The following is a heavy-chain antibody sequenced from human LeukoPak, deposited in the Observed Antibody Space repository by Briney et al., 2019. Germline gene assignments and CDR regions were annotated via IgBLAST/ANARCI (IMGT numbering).Heavy chain of an antibody. D-gene: IGHD2-8*01. CDR1: GFTFSSYG. J-gene: IGHJ4*02. CDR3: AKAPYCTNGVCYYLLFDY. Sequence: GGSLRLSCAASGFTFSSYGMHWVRQAPGKGLEWVTFIRYDGGNKYYADSVKGRFTISRDNSKNTLYLQMNSLRAEDTAVYYCAKAPYCTNGVCYYLLFDYWGQGTLVTVSS. V-gene: IGHV3-30*02. CDR2: IRYDGGNK.